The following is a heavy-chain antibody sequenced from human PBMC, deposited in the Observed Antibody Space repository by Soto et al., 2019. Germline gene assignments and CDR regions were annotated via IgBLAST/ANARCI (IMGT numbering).Heavy chain of an antibody. CDR2: GSGNT. Sequence: GSGNTNYAQKFQEKVTITRDMSTSTAYMELSSLISEDTAVYYCAATVGYSGSYFDYWGQGTLVTVSS. D-gene: IGHD1-26*01. V-gene: IGHV1-58*01. J-gene: IGHJ4*02. CDR3: AATVGYSGSYFDY.